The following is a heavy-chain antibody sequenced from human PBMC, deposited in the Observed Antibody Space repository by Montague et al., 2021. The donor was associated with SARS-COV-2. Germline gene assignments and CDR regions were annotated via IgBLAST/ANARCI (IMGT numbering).Heavy chain of an antibody. D-gene: IGHD3-10*01. CDR3: ARLGFVALWLNLGWFDP. J-gene: IGHJ5*02. CDR1: GDSIRSSGYY. V-gene: IGHV4-39*01. Sequence: SETLSLTCSVSGDSIRSSGYYWVWIPQPPGKDLVWIGTVYDNGNTNYNPSRKVPITMPVDTSKNQFSLELRSVTAADTSVYYCARLGFVALWLNLGWFDPWGQGTLVTVSS. CDR2: VYDNGNT.